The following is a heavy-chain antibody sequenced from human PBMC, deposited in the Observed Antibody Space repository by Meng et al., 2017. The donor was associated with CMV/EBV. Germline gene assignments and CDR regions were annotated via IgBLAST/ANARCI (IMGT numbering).Heavy chain of an antibody. CDR2: IYYSGST. Sequence: GSLRLSCTVSGGSISSSSYYWGWIRQPPGKGLEWIGSIYYSGSTYYNPSLKSRVTISVDTSKNQFSLKLSSVTAADTAVYYCARGVHYYGSGSPLLWYYYYGMDVWGQGTTVTVSS. CDR1: GGSISSSSYY. J-gene: IGHJ6*02. CDR3: ARGVHYYGSGSPLLWYYYYGMDV. V-gene: IGHV4-39*07. D-gene: IGHD3-10*01.